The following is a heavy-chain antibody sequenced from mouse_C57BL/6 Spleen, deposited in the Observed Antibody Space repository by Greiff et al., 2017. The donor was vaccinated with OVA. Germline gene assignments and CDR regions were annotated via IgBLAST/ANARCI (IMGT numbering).Heavy chain of an antibody. J-gene: IGHJ3*01. Sequence: VQLQQPGTDLVKPGASVKLSCKASGYTFTSYCMNWVQQRPGQGLEWIGNINPSNGGTNYKGKVKSKATLTGDKSSSTVYMQLSSLTSEDSAVYYCARDYYGSSYRFAYWGQGTLVTVSA. CDR3: ARDYYGSSYRFAY. V-gene: IGHV1-53*01. CDR2: INPSNGGT. CDR1: GYTFTSYC. D-gene: IGHD1-1*01.